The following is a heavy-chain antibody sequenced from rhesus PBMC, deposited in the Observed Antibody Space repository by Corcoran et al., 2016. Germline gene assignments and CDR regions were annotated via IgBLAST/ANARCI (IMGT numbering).Heavy chain of an antibody. D-gene: IGHD4-29*01. CDR1: GYTFSHYY. CDR3: TREDYGTNYDAFDY. Sequence: QVQLVQSGAEVKQPGASVKLSCKAAGYTFSHYYMHWVRQAPGQGLEWIGLISPYNSNKAYAQNFQGRVTITTDTSTSTGYMELSSLRSEDTAVYYCTREDYGTNYDAFDYWGQGVLVTVSS. V-gene: IGHV1-180*01. J-gene: IGHJ4*01. CDR2: ISPYNSNK.